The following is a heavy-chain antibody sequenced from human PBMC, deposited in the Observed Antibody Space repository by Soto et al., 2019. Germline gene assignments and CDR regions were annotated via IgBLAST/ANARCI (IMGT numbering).Heavy chain of an antibody. CDR3: AREKDYDFWSGYRDNFDY. V-gene: IGHV3-21*01. Sequence: GGSLRLSCAASGFTFSSYSMNWVRQAPGKGLEWVSSISSSSSYIYYADSVKGRFTISRDNAKNSLYLQMNSLRAEDTAVYYCAREKDYDFWSGYRDNFDYWGQGTMVTVSS. D-gene: IGHD3-3*01. CDR1: GFTFSSYS. J-gene: IGHJ4*02. CDR2: ISSSSSYI.